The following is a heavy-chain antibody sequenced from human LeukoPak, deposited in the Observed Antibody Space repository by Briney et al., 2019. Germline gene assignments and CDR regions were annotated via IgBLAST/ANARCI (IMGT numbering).Heavy chain of an antibody. Sequence: SETLSLTCTVSGYSISSGYYWGWIRQPPGKGLEWIGNIYHSGSTYYNPSLKSRVTISVDTSKNQFSLKLSSVTAADTAVYYCARDLDFGVVTGYFDYWGQGTLVTVSS. CDR3: ARDLDFGVVTGYFDY. D-gene: IGHD3-3*01. CDR1: GYSISSGYY. CDR2: IYHSGST. J-gene: IGHJ4*02. V-gene: IGHV4-38-2*02.